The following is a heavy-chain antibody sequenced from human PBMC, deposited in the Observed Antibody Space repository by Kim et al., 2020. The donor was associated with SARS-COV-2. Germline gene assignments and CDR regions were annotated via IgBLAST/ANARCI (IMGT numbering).Heavy chain of an antibody. Sequence: GRFPISRDNAKNSLYLQMNSLGAEDTAVYYCARDLMGLRYFDWLLTEGMDVWGQGTTVTVSS. J-gene: IGHJ6*02. CDR3: ARDLMGLRYFDWLLTEGMDV. V-gene: IGHV3-11*06. D-gene: IGHD3-9*01.